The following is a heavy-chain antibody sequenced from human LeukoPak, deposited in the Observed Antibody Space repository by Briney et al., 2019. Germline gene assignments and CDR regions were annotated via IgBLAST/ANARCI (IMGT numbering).Heavy chain of an antibody. V-gene: IGHV4-4*07. Sequence: SETLSLTCTVSGGPISSYYWTWIRQSAGKGLEWIGRIHPSGSTNYNPSLESRVTMSLDTSKKQFSLKVTSVTATDTGVYYCARAPEFSSGWLLDWWGQGSLVTVSS. CDR2: IHPSGST. CDR3: ARAPEFSSGWLLDW. CDR1: GGPISSYY. D-gene: IGHD6-19*01. J-gene: IGHJ4*02.